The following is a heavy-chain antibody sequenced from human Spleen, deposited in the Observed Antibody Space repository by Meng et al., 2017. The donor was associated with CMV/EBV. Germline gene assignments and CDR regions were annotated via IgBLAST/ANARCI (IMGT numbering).Heavy chain of an antibody. D-gene: IGHD4-11*01. CDR1: GYTFTSYG. CDR2: IIPVFHTP. Sequence: SVKVSCKASGYTFTSYGSSWVRQAPGQGLEWVGGIIPVFHTPNYAQKCLGSVSMTTDESTNTAYMELSSLTSEDTAVYYCARVMPPMSTLTSSYYSAMDVWGQGTTVTVSS. J-gene: IGHJ6*02. V-gene: IGHV1-69*05. CDR3: ARVMPPMSTLTSSYYSAMDV.